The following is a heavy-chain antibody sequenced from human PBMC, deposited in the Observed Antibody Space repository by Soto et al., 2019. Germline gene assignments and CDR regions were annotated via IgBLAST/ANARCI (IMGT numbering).Heavy chain of an antibody. Sequence: PSETLSLTCTVSGDSIGTFFWNWIRQSPGKGLEWIAYIYDSGSPKYNPSLKSRVTISVDTSKHQFSLKLNSVTVADTAVYCCARGLDYDFLSGLGDWGAVTTVTISS. CDR3: ARGLDYDFLSGLGD. J-gene: IGHJ6*04. CDR1: GDSIGTFF. CDR2: IYDSGSP. V-gene: IGHV4-59*01. D-gene: IGHD3-3*01.